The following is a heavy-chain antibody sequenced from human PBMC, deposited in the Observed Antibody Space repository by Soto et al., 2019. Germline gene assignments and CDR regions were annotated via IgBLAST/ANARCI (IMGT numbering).Heavy chain of an antibody. CDR2: ISRYGDFT. D-gene: IGHD3-22*01. Sequence: EVQLLESGGDLIQPGGSLRLSCAASGFTFNIYAMTWVRQAPGKGLEWVSAISRYGDFTYYADSVEGRFTISRDTSNNTLYVQMNSLRAEDTAVYYCAKDRYLDHESSGYLFDNWGQGTLVTVSS. V-gene: IGHV3-23*01. J-gene: IGHJ4*02. CDR3: AKDRYLDHESSGYLFDN. CDR1: GFTFNIYA.